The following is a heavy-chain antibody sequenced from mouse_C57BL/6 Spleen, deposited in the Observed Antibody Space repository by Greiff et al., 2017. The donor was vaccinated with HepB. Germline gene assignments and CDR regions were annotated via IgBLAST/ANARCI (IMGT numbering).Heavy chain of an antibody. Sequence: EVKLQESGTVLARPGASVKMSCKTSGYTFTSYWMHWVKQRPGQGLEWIGAIYPGNSDTSYNQKFKGKAKLTVVTSASTAYMELSSLTNEDSAVYYCIRRGFITTVDDYWGQGTTLTVSS. CDR1: GYTFTSYW. V-gene: IGHV1-5*01. J-gene: IGHJ2*01. CDR3: IRRGFITTVDDY. D-gene: IGHD1-1*01. CDR2: IYPGNSDT.